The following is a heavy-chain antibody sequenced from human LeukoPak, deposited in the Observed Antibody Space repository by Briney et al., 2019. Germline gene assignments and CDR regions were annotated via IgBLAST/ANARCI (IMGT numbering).Heavy chain of an antibody. D-gene: IGHD2-8*01. V-gene: IGHV3-49*03. CDR1: GFTFGDYC. CDR2: IRSKAYGGTT. CDR3: ARGPSAVGRTNGWFDP. J-gene: IGHJ5*02. Sequence: PGGSLRLSCPASGFTFGDYCMSWFRQAPGKGLEWVGSIRSKAYGGTTEYAASVKGRFTISRDDSKSIAYLQMNSLKTEDTAVYYCARGPSAVGRTNGWFDPWGQGTLVTVSS.